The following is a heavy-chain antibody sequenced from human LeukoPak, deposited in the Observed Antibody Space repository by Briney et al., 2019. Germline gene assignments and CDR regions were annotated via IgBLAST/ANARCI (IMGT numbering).Heavy chain of an antibody. CDR1: GGSISRNY. CDR3: ARTPYYYDSSGYYYYFDY. J-gene: IGHJ4*02. V-gene: IGHV4-4*07. D-gene: IGHD3-22*01. Sequence: SETLSLTCTVSGGSISRNYWSWIRQPAGKGPEWIGRIYNSGSTNYNPSLKSRVTMSVDTSKTQFSLKLSSVTAADTAVYYCARTPYYYDSSGYYYYFDYWGQGTLVTVSS. CDR2: IYNSGST.